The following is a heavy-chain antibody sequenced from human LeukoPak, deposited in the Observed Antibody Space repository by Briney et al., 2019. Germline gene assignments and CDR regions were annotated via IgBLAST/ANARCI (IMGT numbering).Heavy chain of an antibody. Sequence: GGSLRLSRAASGFTFSSYAMIWVRQAPGKGLEWVSSISGTGASTYYADSVRGRFTISRDNSKNTLYLQMRSLRAEDTAVYHCAKLYTALVKVSLDYWGQGTLVTVSS. CDR1: GFTFSSYA. J-gene: IGHJ4*02. CDR2: ISGTGAST. V-gene: IGHV3-23*01. D-gene: IGHD5-18*01. CDR3: AKLYTALVKVSLDY.